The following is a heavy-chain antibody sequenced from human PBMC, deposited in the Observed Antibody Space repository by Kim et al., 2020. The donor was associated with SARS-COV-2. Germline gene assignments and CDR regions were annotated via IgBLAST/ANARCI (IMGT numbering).Heavy chain of an antibody. D-gene: IGHD2-2*01. CDR1: GFTFSSYG. Sequence: GGSLRLSCAASGFTFSSYGMHWVRQAPGKGLEWVAVIWYDGSNKYYADSVKGRFTISRDNSKNTLYLQMNSLRAEDTAVYYCARVNVPAALTYYYYGMDGWGQGTTVTVSS. CDR3: ARVNVPAALTYYYYGMDG. CDR2: IWYDGSNK. J-gene: IGHJ6*02. V-gene: IGHV3-33*01.